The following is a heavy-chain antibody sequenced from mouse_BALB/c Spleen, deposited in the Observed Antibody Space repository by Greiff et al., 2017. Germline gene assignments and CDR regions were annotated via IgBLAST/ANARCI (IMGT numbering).Heavy chain of an antibody. CDR1: GFTFSSFG. CDR2: ISSGSSTI. V-gene: IGHV5-17*02. D-gene: IGHD3-3*01. CDR3: ASLGYYFDY. Sequence: DVHLVESGGGLVQPGGSRKLSCAASGFTFSSFGMHWVRQAPEKGLEWVAYISSGSSTIYYADTVKGRFTISRDNPKNTLFLQMTSLRSEDTAMYYCASLGYYFDYWGQGTTLTVSS. J-gene: IGHJ2*01.